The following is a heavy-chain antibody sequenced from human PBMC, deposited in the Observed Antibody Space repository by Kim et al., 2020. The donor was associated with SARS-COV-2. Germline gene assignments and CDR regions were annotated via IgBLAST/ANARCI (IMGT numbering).Heavy chain of an antibody. CDR3: ARLLYSDYFDS. D-gene: IGHD4-4*01. J-gene: IGHJ4*02. CDR2: IYQSGGT. CDR1: GASISSGSYS. V-gene: IGHV4-30-2*06. Sequence: SETLSLTCDVSGASISSGSYSWCWILQSPGQGLEWIAFIYQSGGTYYTPSLKSRLSISMDRSRNRFSLPLSSVTAADTAVLYCARLLYSDYFDSWGQGT.